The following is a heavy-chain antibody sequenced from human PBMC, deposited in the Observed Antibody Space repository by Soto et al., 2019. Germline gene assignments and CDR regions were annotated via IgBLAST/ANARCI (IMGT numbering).Heavy chain of an antibody. D-gene: IGHD2-8*01. CDR3: ARGGYCTNGVCSTSAEYFQH. CDR1: GGSFSGYY. J-gene: IGHJ1*01. V-gene: IGHV4-34*01. Sequence: PSETLSLTCAVYGGSFSGYYWSWIRQPPGKGLEWIGEINHSGSTNYNPSLKSRVTISVDTSKNQFSLKLSSVTAADTAVYYCARGGYCTNGVCSTSAEYFQHWGQGTLVTVSS. CDR2: INHSGST.